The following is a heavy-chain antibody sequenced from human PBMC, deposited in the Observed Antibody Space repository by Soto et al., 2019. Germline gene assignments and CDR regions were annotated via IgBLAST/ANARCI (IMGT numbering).Heavy chain of an antibody. D-gene: IGHD2-15*01. Sequence: SGPTLVNPAQPLTLTCTFSGFALNTTGVGVGWIRQPPGKALEWVALLYWDGDKRYSPSLRDRLTVTKDTSENQVVLTLTNMDPVDTATYYCARESQIGNYLDFWGHGALVTVSS. J-gene: IGHJ4*01. CDR1: GFALNTTGVG. CDR2: LYWDGDK. CDR3: ARESQIGNYLDF. V-gene: IGHV2-5*02.